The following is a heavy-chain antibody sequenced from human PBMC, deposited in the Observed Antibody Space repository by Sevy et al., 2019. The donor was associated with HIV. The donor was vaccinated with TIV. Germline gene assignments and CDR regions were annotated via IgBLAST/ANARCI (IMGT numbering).Heavy chain of an antibody. Sequence: GGSLRLSCAASGFTFSTYNMNWVRQAPGKGLEWVSSIWSSSSYIYYADSVKGRFTISRDNAKNSLYLQMNSLKVEDTAVYCCARDRTYGSFIDYWGQGTLVTVSS. J-gene: IGHJ4*02. D-gene: IGHD3-10*01. CDR3: ARDRTYGSFIDY. CDR2: IWSSSSYI. V-gene: IGHV3-21*01. CDR1: GFTFSTYN.